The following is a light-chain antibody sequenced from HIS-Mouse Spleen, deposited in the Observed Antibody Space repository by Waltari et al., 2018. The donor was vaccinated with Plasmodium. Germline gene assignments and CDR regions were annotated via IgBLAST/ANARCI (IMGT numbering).Light chain of an antibody. CDR1: ALPKKY. CDR2: EDS. Sequence: SYELTQPPSVSVSPGQTARITCSGDALPKKYAYLYRRKSGQVPVLGIYEDSKRPSGIRERFSGSSSGTMGTLTISGAQVEDEADYYCYSTDSSGNHRVFGGGTKLTVL. CDR3: YSTDSSGNHRV. V-gene: IGLV3-10*01. J-gene: IGLJ3*02.